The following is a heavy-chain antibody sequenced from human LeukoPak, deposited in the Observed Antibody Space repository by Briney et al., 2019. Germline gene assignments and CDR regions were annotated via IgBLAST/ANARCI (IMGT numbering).Heavy chain of an antibody. CDR1: GFTFSDYY. D-gene: IGHD6-13*01. Sequence: AGSLSLSCAASGFTFSDYYMSWIRQAPGKGLERVSYISSSGSTIYYADPVKGRFTIARDNAKNSLYLQMNRLRADDTAVYYCARDPAPGSPRYFDYWGQGTLVTVSS. CDR3: ARDPAPGSPRYFDY. CDR2: ISSSGSTI. V-gene: IGHV3-11*04. J-gene: IGHJ4*02.